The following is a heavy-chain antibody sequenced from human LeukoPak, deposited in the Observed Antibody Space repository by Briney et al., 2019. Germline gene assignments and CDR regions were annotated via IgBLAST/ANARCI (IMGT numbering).Heavy chain of an antibody. CDR1: GGTFSSYA. J-gene: IGHJ4*02. CDR3: ARPGGGDYLNY. Sequence: ASVKVSCKASGGTFSSYAISWVRQAPGQGLEWMGGITPIFGTANYAQKFQGRVTITADESTSTAYMELSSLRSEDTAVYYCARPGGGDYLNYWGQGTLVTVSS. V-gene: IGHV1-69*13. CDR2: ITPIFGTA. D-gene: IGHD1-26*01.